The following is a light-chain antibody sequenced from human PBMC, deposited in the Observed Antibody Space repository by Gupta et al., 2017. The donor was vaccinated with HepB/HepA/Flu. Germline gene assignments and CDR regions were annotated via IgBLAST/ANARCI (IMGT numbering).Light chain of an antibody. CDR1: KLGDKY. Sequence: SYNLTQAPSVSVSPGQTASITCSGDKLGDKYACWYQQKPGQSPLLVIYQDSKRPSGIPERFSGANYGNKATMNSSGTQAMEEAEDYCKEWESGTVVFGGGTKLTVL. V-gene: IGLV3-1*01. J-gene: IGLJ2*01. CDR2: QDS. CDR3: KEWESGTVV.